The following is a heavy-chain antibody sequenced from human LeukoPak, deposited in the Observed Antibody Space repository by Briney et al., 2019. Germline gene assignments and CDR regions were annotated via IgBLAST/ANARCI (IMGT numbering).Heavy chain of an antibody. D-gene: IGHD3-3*01. V-gene: IGHV4-39*01. CDR3: ARTPDYDFWSGYYEANWGY. J-gene: IGHJ4*02. Sequence: SETLSLTCTVSGGSISSSSYYWGCIRQPPGKGLECIGSIYYSGSTYYNPSLKSRVTISVDTSKNQFSLKLSSVSAADTAVYYCARTPDYDFWSGYYEANWGYWGQGTLVTVSS. CDR1: GGSISSSSYY. CDR2: IYYSGST.